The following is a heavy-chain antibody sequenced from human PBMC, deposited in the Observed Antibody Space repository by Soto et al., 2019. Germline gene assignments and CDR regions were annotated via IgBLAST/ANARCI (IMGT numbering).Heavy chain of an antibody. Sequence: QVQLQESGPGLVKPSGTLSLTRAVSGGSLTSNDWWTWVRQPPGKGLEWVGQIHHSGSTFYNPSLRSRITVSINGSANHFSLHLDSVTAADTALYYCARSTGGDACHFWGQGTMVTVSS. V-gene: IGHV4-4*02. CDR1: GGSLTSNDW. D-gene: IGHD7-27*01. CDR2: IHHSGST. J-gene: IGHJ3*01. CDR3: ARSTGGDACHF.